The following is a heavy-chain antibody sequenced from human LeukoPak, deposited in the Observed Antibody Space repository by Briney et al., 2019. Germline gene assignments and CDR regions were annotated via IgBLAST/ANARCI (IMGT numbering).Heavy chain of an antibody. D-gene: IGHD2-2*01. CDR3: ARGRYCSSTSCYFRFDP. Sequence: SETLSLTCAVYGGSFSGYYWSWIRQPPGKGLEWIGEINHSGSTNHNPSLKSRVTISVDTSKNQLSLKLSSVTAADTAVYYCARGRYCSSTSCYFRFDPWGQGTLVTVSS. CDR2: INHSGST. CDR1: GGSFSGYY. J-gene: IGHJ5*02. V-gene: IGHV4-34*01.